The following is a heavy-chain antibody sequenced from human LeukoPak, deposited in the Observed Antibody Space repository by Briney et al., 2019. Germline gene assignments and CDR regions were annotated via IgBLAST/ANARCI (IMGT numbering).Heavy chain of an antibody. CDR1: GGTFNTYV. CDR2: IVPIFGRA. CDR3: AFRGPMIDQRNWFDP. D-gene: IGHD2-21*01. J-gene: IGHJ5*02. V-gene: IGHV1-69*13. Sequence: SVKVSCKASGGASGGTFNTYVINWLRQAPGQGLEWVGGIVPIFGRANYVQKFQGRVTIIADEPTSTVYMELSGLRSEDTAVYYCAFRGPMIDQRNWFDPWGQGTQVTVSS.